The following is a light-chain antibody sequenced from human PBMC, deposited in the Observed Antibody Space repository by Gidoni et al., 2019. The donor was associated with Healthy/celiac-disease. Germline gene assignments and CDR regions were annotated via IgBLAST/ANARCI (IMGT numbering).Light chain of an antibody. CDR1: QSVSSSY. V-gene: IGKV3-20*01. Sequence: EIVLTQSPGTLSLSPGERATLSCRASQSVSSSYLAWYQPKPGQAPRLLIYGASSRATGIPDRFSGSGSGTDFTLTISRLEPEDFAVYYCHQYGSSPTFGQGTKVEIK. CDR3: HQYGSSPT. CDR2: GAS. J-gene: IGKJ1*01.